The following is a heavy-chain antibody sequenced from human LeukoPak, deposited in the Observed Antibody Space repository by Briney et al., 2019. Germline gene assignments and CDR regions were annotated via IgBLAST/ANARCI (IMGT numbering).Heavy chain of an antibody. D-gene: IGHD3-22*01. CDR3: ARGSFSGFPAVNMTGVQGAFDI. Sequence: PGGSLRLSCAASGFTFSSYEMNWVRQAPGKGLEWVSYISSSGSSIYYADSVKGRLTISRDNAKKSLFLHMNNLRAEDTAVYFCARGSFSGFPAVNMTGVQGAFDIWGQGTVVSVSS. CDR2: ISSSGSSI. CDR1: GFTFSSYE. V-gene: IGHV3-48*03. J-gene: IGHJ3*02.